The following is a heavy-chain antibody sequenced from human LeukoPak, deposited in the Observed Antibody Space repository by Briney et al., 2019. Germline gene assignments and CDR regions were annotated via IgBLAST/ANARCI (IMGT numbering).Heavy chain of an antibody. V-gene: IGHV1-18*01. J-gene: IGHJ4*02. D-gene: IGHD3-3*01. CDR3: AKLGVLEWSTVFDY. CDR2: ISAYNGNT. Sequence: GASVKVSCKASGYTFTSYGISWVRQAPGQGLEWMGWISAYNGNTNYAQKLQGRATMTTDTSTSTAYMELRSLRSGDTAVYYCAKLGVLEWSTVFDYWGQGTLVTVSS. CDR1: GYTFTSYG.